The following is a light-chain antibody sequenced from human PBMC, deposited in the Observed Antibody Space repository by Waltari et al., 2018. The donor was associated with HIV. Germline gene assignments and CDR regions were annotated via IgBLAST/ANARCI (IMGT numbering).Light chain of an antibody. V-gene: IGKV1-33*01. CDR2: DAS. J-gene: IGKJ4*01. CDR1: QDISNY. CDR3: QQYDNLVT. Sequence: DIQMTQSPSSLSASIGDRVTITCQASQDISNYLNWYQQKPGKAPKILIYDASSLETGVPSRFSGSGSGTDFTFTISSLQPEDIATYFCQQYDNLVTFGGGTKVEIK.